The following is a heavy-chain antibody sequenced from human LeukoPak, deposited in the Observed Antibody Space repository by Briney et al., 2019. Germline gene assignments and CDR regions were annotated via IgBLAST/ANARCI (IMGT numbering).Heavy chain of an antibody. CDR1: GASFSDSY. D-gene: IGHD3-16*01. CDR3: ARGRYGPRLGN. Sequence: SETLSLTCAVYGASFSDSYWSWIRQSPEKGLEWIGEINNSGSTSYNPSLNGRVIMSVDRSKNQFSLRPTSVTAADTAVYYCARGRYGPRLGNWGQGTLVTVSS. J-gene: IGHJ4*02. CDR2: INNSGST. V-gene: IGHV4-34*01.